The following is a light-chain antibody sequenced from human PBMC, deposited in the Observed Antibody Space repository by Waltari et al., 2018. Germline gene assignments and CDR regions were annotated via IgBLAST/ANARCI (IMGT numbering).Light chain of an antibody. J-gene: IGKJ1*01. V-gene: IGKV4-1*01. Sequence: DIVMTQSPDSLAVSLGERATINCKSSQSVLYSSDNNNYLAWYPQKQGQPPRLLIYWASTRESGVPDRFSGSGSGTDFTLTISSLQAEDVAVYYCHQYYSYPWTFGQGTTVEIK. CDR1: QSVLYSSDNNNY. CDR2: WAS. CDR3: HQYYSYPWT.